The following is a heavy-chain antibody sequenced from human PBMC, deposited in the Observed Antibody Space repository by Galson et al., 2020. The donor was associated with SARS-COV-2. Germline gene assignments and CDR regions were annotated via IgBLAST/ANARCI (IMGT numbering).Heavy chain of an antibody. CDR2: IYSGGST. CDR1: GFTVSSNY. D-gene: IGHD2-21*01. Sequence: GGSLRLSCAASGFTVSSNYMSWVRQAPGKGLEWVSVIYSGGSTYYADSVKGRFTISRDNSKNTLYFQMNSLRAEDTAVYYCARDLVVYGMDVWGQGTTVTVSS. J-gene: IGHJ6*02. V-gene: IGHV3-53*01. CDR3: ARDLVVYGMDV.